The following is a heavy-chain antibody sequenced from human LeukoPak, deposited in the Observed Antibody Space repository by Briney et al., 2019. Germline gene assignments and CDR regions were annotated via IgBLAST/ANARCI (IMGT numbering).Heavy chain of an antibody. D-gene: IGHD6-19*01. CDR3: ARGLGKYRRILGRDSQWLAVSGFDN. Sequence: PGGSLRLSCAAAGFTFSNYGIHWVRQAPGKGLDWVAVISYDGIHKFYTESVKGRFTISRDNSKNTLYLQMNSLRVEDAAVYYCARGLGKYRRILGRDSQWLAVSGFDNWGQGILVTVSS. CDR2: ISYDGIHK. J-gene: IGHJ4*02. V-gene: IGHV3-30*03. CDR1: GFTFSNYG.